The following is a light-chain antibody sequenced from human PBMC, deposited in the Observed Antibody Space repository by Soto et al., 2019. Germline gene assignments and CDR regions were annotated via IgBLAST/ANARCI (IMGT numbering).Light chain of an antibody. Sequence: DIQLTQSPSFLSASVGDRVTITCRASEGISTYLAWYQQKPGKAPKLLIYAASTLQSGVPSRFSGSGSGTEVTITISSLQPEDFATYYCQQVNTLPPIFTFGPGTKVDIK. CDR2: AAS. J-gene: IGKJ3*01. V-gene: IGKV1-9*01. CDR3: QQVNTLPPIFT. CDR1: EGISTY.